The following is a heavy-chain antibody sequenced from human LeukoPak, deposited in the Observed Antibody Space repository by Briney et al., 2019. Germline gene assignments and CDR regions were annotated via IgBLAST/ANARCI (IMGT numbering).Heavy chain of an antibody. CDR1: GYTFTSYG. V-gene: IGHV1-18*01. CDR2: ISAYNGNT. D-gene: IGHD3-22*01. Sequence: VASVKVSCKASGYTFTSYGISWVRQAPGQGLEWMGWISAYNGNTNYAQKLQGRATMTTDTSTSTAYMELRSLRSDDTAVYYCARDPVQYDSSGYYLGYWGQGTLVTVSS. CDR3: ARDPVQYDSSGYYLGY. J-gene: IGHJ4*02.